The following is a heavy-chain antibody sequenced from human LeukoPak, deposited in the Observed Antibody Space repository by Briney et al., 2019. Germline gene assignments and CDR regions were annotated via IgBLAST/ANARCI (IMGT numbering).Heavy chain of an antibody. Sequence: ASVKVSCKASGYTFTGYYIHWVRQAPGQGLEWMGWINPNHGDTNYAQKFQDRVSMTRDTSISTAYMHLSRLRSADTAVYYCARSPHILTGENFDYWGQGTLLTVSS. CDR1: GYTFTGYY. D-gene: IGHD3-9*01. V-gene: IGHV1-2*02. CDR2: INPNHGDT. J-gene: IGHJ4*02. CDR3: ARSPHILTGENFDY.